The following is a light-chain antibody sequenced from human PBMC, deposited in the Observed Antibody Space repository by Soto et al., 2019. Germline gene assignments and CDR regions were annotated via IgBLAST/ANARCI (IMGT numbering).Light chain of an antibody. J-gene: IGKJ5*01. CDR3: QHYSPSPIT. CDR2: GAS. V-gene: IGKV3-20*01. CDR1: QTGSNSY. Sequence: IVLTQSPGTLSLSPGERATLSCRASQTGSNSYLAWYQQKSAQAPRLLIFGASSRATGIPDRFSGSGSGTDFTLTISRLAPEDFALYYCQHYSPSPITFGQGTRLEIK.